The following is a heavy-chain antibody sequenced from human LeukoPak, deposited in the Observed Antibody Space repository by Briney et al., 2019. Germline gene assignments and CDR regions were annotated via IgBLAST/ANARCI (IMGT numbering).Heavy chain of an antibody. V-gene: IGHV4-38-2*01. J-gene: IGHJ4*02. CDR2: VYYSGST. D-gene: IGHD4-17*01. CDR3: ARNSTVTSPSTGYFDH. CDR1: GYSISSGDY. Sequence: SETLSLTCAVSGYSISSGDYWGWIRQPPGKGLEWIGSVYYSGSTHYNPSLKSRVTISVDRSRNQFSLRLSSVTAADTAVYYCARNSTVTSPSTGYFDHWGQGTLATVSS.